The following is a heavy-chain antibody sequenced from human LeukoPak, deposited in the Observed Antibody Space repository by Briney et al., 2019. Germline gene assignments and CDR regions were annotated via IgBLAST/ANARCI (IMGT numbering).Heavy chain of an antibody. D-gene: IGHD2-15*01. J-gene: IGHJ6*02. Sequence: GGSLRLSCATSGFTFSSYAMNWVRQAPGKGLECVSFISTSGDFTYYAASVKGRFTVSRDNSKNTLYLQMNSLRADDTAVYYCAGCSGGSCYSRGRYGVDVWGQGTTVIVSS. CDR2: ISTSGDFT. CDR3: AGCSGGSCYSRGRYGVDV. V-gene: IGHV3-23*01. CDR1: GFTFSSYA.